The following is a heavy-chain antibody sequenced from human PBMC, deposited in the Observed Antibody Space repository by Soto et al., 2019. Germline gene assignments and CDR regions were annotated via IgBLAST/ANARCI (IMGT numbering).Heavy chain of an antibody. CDR1: GFTFSSFW. V-gene: IGHV3-7*01. CDR2: IQPDGSGK. D-gene: IGHD3-16*01. Sequence: EVQLVESGGGLVQPGGSLRLSCVASGFTFSSFWMSWVRQAPGKGPEWVANIQPDGSGKNYVDSVRGRFTISRDNTKNLLYLQMNSLRVEDTAVYYCARRSHDGRGYWGHGRLVTVSS. J-gene: IGHJ4*01. CDR3: ARRSHDGRGY.